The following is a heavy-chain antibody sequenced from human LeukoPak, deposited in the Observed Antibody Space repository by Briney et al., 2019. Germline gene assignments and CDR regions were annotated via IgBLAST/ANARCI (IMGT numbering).Heavy chain of an antibody. J-gene: IGHJ5*02. Sequence: SETLSLTCTVSGGSISSCYWSWIRQPPGKGLEWIGYIYYSGSTNYNPSLKSRVTISVDTSKNQFSLKLSSVTAADTAVYYCARSEYSSSWYAENWFDPWGQGTLVTVSS. V-gene: IGHV4-59*01. CDR3: ARSEYSSSWYAENWFDP. CDR2: IYYSGST. D-gene: IGHD6-13*01. CDR1: GGSISSCY.